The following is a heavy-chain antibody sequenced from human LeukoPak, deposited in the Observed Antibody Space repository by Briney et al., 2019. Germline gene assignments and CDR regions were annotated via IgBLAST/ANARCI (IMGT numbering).Heavy chain of an antibody. D-gene: IGHD5-12*01. J-gene: IGHJ5*02. CDR3: ARGGPRGGS. V-gene: IGHV4-34*01. Sequence: SETLSLTCAVYGGSFSGYYWSWIRQPPGKGLEWIGEINHSGSTNYNPSLKSRVTISVDTSKNQFSLKLSSVTAADMAVYYCARGGPRGGSWGQGTLVTVSS. CDR1: GGSFSGYY. CDR2: INHSGST.